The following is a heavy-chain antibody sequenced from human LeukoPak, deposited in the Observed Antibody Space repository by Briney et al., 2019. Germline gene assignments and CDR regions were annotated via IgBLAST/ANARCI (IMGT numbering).Heavy chain of an antibody. CDR3: ARDWRSSWYYFDY. CDR1: GFTFSSYW. CDR2: VNTDGSTT. D-gene: IGHD6-13*01. Sequence: GGSLRLSCAASGFTFSSYWMHWVRQAQGKGLVWVSRVNTDGSTTSYADPVKGRFTISRDNAKNTLYLQMNSLRAEDTAVYYCARDWRSSWYYFDYWGQGTLVTVSS. J-gene: IGHJ4*02. V-gene: IGHV3-74*01.